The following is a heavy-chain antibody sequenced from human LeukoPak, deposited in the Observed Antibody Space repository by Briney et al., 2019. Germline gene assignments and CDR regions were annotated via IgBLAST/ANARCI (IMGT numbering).Heavy chain of an antibody. CDR1: GFTFSSYS. J-gene: IGHJ4*02. CDR2: ISSSSSYI. V-gene: IGHV3-21*01. CDR3: ARAYYVDYPPFDY. D-gene: IGHD4-17*01. Sequence: GGSLRLSCAASGFTFSSYSMNWVRQAPGKGLEWVSSISSSSSYIYYADSVKGRFTISRDNAKNSLYLQMNSLRAEDTAVYYCARAYYVDYPPFDYWGQGTLVTVSS.